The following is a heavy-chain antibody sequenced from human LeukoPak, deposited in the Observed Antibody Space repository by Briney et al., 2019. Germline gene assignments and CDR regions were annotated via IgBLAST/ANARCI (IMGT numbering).Heavy chain of an antibody. Sequence: SETLSLTCTVSGGSISSSSYYWGWIRQPPGKGLEWIGSIYYSGSTYYNPSLKSRVPISVDTSKNQFSLKLSSVAAADTAVYYCARQEDYYDSSGYSPSLKYWGQGTLVTVSS. CDR1: GGSISSSSYY. V-gene: IGHV4-39*01. CDR3: ARQEDYYDSSGYSPSLKY. J-gene: IGHJ4*02. D-gene: IGHD3-22*01. CDR2: IYYSGST.